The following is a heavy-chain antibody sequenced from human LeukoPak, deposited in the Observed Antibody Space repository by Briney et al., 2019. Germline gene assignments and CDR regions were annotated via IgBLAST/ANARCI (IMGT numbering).Heavy chain of an antibody. CDR3: AKVRVGTAHFDY. J-gene: IGHJ4*02. CDR1: VFSDY. CDR2: IYSSGLT. Sequence: GGSLRLSCAATVFSDYMNWVRQAPGKGLEWVSVIYSSGLTYYADSVKGRFTISRDNAKNTLYFQMNSLRPEDTAVYYCAKVRVGTAHFDYWGQGTLVTVSS. V-gene: IGHV3-66*03. D-gene: IGHD2-15*01.